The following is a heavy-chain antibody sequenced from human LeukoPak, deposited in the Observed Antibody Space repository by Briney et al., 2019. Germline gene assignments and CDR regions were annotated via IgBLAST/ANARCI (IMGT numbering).Heavy chain of an antibody. CDR1: GFTFSSYA. CDR3: ARDYDFWSGSYTHYYYGMDV. V-gene: IGHV3-23*01. D-gene: IGHD3-3*01. CDR2: ISGSGGST. Sequence: GGSLRLSCAASGFTFSSYAMSWVRQAPGKGLEWVSAISGSGGSTYYADSVKGRFTISRDNAKNSLYLQMNSLRAEDTAVYYCARDYDFWSGSYTHYYYGMDVWGQGTTVTVSS. J-gene: IGHJ6*02.